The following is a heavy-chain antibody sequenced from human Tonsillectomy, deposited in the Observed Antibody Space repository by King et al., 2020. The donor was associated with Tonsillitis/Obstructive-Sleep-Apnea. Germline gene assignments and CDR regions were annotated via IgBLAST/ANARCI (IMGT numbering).Heavy chain of an antibody. CDR1: GFTFSSYS. CDR2: ISSSSSYI. D-gene: IGHD3-3*01. V-gene: IGHV3-21*01. Sequence: VQLVESGGGLVKPGGSLRLSCAASGFTFSSYSMNWVRQAPGKGLEWVSSISSSSSYIYYADSVKGRLTISRDNAKNSLYLQMNSLRAEDTAVYYCARDLYYDFWIAKINSLSYYYYGMDVWGQGTTFTVSS. CDR3: ARDLYYDFWIAKINSLSYYYYGMDV. J-gene: IGHJ6*02.